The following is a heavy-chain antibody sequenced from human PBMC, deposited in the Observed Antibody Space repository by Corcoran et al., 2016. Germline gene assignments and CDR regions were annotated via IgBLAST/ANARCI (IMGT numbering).Heavy chain of an antibody. Sequence: QLQLQESGPGLVKPSETLSLTCTVSGGSISSSSYYWGWIRQPPGKGLEWIGSIYYSGSTYYNPSLKSRVTISVDTSKNQFSLKLSYVTAADTAVYYCARHGGVSYRFDYWGQGTLVTVSS. D-gene: IGHD1-26*01. J-gene: IGHJ4*02. V-gene: IGHV4-39*01. CDR2: IYYSGST. CDR1: GGSISSSSYY. CDR3: ARHGGVSYRFDY.